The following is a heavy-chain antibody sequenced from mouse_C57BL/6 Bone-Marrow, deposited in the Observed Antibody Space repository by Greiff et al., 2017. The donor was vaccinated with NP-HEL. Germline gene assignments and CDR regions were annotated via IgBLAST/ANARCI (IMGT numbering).Heavy chain of an antibody. V-gene: IGHV8-8*01. D-gene: IGHD1-1*01. CDR1: GFSLSTFGMG. J-gene: IGHJ4*01. Sequence: QVTLKECGPGILQPSQTLSLTCSFSGFSLSTFGMGVGWIRQPSGKGLEWLAHIWWDDDKYYNPALKSRLTISKDTSKNQVFLKIANVDTAATATYYCARIDYYGSIYAMDYWGQGTSVTVSS. CDR2: IWWDDDK. CDR3: ARIDYYGSIYAMDY.